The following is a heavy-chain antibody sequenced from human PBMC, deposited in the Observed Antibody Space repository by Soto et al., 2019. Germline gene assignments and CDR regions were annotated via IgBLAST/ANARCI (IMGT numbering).Heavy chain of an antibody. CDR1: GFTFSRYG. V-gene: IGHV3-23*01. Sequence: PGGSLRLSCAASGFTFSRYGMNWVRQAPGKGLEWVSGVRSDGDTTYNADSVKGRFTVSRDNFKNTVDLQMNSLRVEDTAVYYCAKGKGVGATLDGANCWGQGTLVTVSS. D-gene: IGHD1-26*01. J-gene: IGHJ4*02. CDR3: AKGKGVGATLDGANC. CDR2: VRSDGDTT.